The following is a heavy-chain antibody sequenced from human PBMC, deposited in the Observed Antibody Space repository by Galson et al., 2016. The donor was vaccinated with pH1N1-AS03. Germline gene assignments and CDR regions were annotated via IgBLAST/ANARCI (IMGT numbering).Heavy chain of an antibody. J-gene: IGHJ4*02. V-gene: IGHV1-69*13. CDR1: GGTFSNYA. Sequence: SVKVSCKASGGTFSNYAISWMRQAPGQGLEWMGGIHPIFGTPNYAQKFRGRLTITADHSTSAAYMELTSLTSEDTATYYCARDRHYDTSGRFYYESEHWGQGTLVIVSS. CDR2: IHPIFGTP. CDR3: ARDRHYDTSGRFYYESEH. D-gene: IGHD3-22*01.